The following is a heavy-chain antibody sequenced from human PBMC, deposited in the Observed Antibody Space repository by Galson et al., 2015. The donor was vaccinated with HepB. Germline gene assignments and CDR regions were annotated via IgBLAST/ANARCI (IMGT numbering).Heavy chain of an antibody. J-gene: IGHJ4*02. CDR1: GGTFSSYT. D-gene: IGHD6-19*01. Sequence: SVKVSCKASGGTFSSYTISWVRQAPGQGLEWMGRIIPILGIANYAQKFQGRVTITADKSTSTAYMELSSLRSEDTAVYYCARELHSSGFNYWGQGTLVTVSS. CDR3: ARELHSSGFNY. V-gene: IGHV1-69*04. CDR2: IIPILGIA.